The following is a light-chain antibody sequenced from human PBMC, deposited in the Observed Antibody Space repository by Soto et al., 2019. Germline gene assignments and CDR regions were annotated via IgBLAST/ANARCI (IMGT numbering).Light chain of an antibody. V-gene: IGKV1-39*01. CDR3: QQTFSTMWT. CDR1: QTIGTF. CDR2: GVS. Sequence: DIQMTQSPSSLSASVGDRVTITCRTSQTIGTFLSWHQQKPGRAPRLLIYGVSSLQSGVPSRFSGSGSGTDFTLTISSLQPEDFATYYCQQTFSTMWTFGQGTKVEIK. J-gene: IGKJ1*01.